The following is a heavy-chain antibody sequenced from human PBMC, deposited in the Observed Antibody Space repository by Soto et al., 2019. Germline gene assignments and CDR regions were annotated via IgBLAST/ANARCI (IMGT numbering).Heavy chain of an antibody. D-gene: IGHD3-3*01. CDR2: LTSDGGNE. Sequence: QEYLVESGGGVVRPGTSLKLSCRASGVTFNSYSFHWVRQPPGEGLEWVASLTSDGGNENYAESVKGRFTISRDNARNSLYLQMDSLRDEDTALYYCAKGRYDFWSPYYFDSWGQGTLVTVSS. V-gene: IGHV3-30-3*01. CDR3: AKGRYDFWSPYYFDS. J-gene: IGHJ4*02. CDR1: GVTFNSYS.